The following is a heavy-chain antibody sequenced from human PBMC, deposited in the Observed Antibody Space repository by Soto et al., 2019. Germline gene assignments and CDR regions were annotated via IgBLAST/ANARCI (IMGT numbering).Heavy chain of an antibody. CDR3: ARVPTGKYGVWNY. D-gene: IGHD2-8*01. CDR2: INPGGSIT. J-gene: IGHJ4*02. CDR1: GFTCSSYW. V-gene: IGHV3-74*01. Sequence: EEQLVESGGGLVQPGGSLRLSCAASGFTCSSYWMHWVLQAPGKGLVWVSRINPGGSITAYADSVKGRFTISRDNAKNTLYLQMNSLRGDDTAVYYCARVPTGKYGVWNYWGQGTLVTVSS.